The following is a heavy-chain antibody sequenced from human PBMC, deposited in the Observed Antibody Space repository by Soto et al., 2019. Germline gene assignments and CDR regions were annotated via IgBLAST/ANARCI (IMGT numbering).Heavy chain of an antibody. J-gene: IGHJ4*02. V-gene: IGHV3-72*01. D-gene: IGHD3-10*01. CDR2: RKNKAASYTT. CDR1: GFTFSDHY. Sequence: EVQLVESVGGLVQPGGSLRFSCAASGFTFSDHYMDWVRQAPGKGMEWVGRRKNKAASYTTEYAASGKGRFTISRDGSKNSLFLQMNSLKTEDTAVYYCTVWGSGNDFGAAWGQGILVTGSS. CDR3: TVWGSGNDFGAA.